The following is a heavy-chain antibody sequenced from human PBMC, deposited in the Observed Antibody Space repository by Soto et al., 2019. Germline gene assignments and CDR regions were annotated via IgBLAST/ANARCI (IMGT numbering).Heavy chain of an antibody. CDR3: AKGHYDYVWGSYRPIDI. CDR2: IYSGGST. D-gene: IGHD3-16*02. V-gene: IGHV3-53*01. CDR1: GFTVSSNY. Sequence: PGESLKISCAASGFTVSSNYMSWVRQAPGKGLEWVSVIYSGGSTYYADSVKGRFTISRDNSKNTLYLQMNSLRAEDTAVYYCAKGHYDYVWGSYRPIDIWGQGTMVTVSS. J-gene: IGHJ3*02.